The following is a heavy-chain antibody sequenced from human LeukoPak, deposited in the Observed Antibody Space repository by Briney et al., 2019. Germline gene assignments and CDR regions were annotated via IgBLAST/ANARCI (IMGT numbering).Heavy chain of an antibody. CDR2: ITPNADRT. D-gene: IGHD3-22*01. J-gene: IGHJ1*01. V-gene: IGHV3-23*01. CDR3: AIMHGYYDGSGYWVQ. Sequence: GGSLGLSCAASGFTFGSYGMSWVRQAPGKGLEWVSFITPNADRTSYADSVEGRFTISRDNPRNTLYMQMNSLRDEDTAIYYCAIMHGYYDGSGYWVQWGQGTLVTVSS. CDR1: GFTFGSYG.